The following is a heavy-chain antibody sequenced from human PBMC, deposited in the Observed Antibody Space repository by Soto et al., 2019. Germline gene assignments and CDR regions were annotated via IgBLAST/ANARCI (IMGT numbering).Heavy chain of an antibody. D-gene: IGHD3-10*01. CDR2: IKSKTDGGTT. CDR1: GFTFSNAW. CDR3: TRLNGLLWFGEGWYYYYYGMDV. Sequence: GESLKISCAASGFTFSNAWMNWVRQAPGKGLEWVGRIKSKTDGGTTDYAAPVKGRFTISRDDSKNTLYLQMNSLKTEDTAVYYCTRLNGLLWFGEGWYYYYYGMDVWGQGTTVTVSS. J-gene: IGHJ6*02. V-gene: IGHV3-15*07.